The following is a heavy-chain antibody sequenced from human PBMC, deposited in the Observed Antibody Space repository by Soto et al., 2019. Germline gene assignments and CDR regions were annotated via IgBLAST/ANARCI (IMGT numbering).Heavy chain of an antibody. CDR2: IAPSGSYA. CDR3: ARRLTNPTAIIGRTEFGY. J-gene: IGHJ4*02. Sequence: GESLKISCQGSGYSFTSYWINWVRQMPGKGLEWVGSIAPSGSYATYSPSLLGHVTISADKSISTAYLQWSRLEASDTAIYYCARRLTNPTAIIGRTEFGYWGQGTVVTVSS. V-gene: IGHV5-10-1*01. CDR1: GYSFTSYW. D-gene: IGHD1-20*01.